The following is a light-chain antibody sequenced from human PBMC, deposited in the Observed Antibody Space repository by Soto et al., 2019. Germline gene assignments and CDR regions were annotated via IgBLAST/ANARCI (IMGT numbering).Light chain of an antibody. CDR3: QQGSNSPLT. V-gene: IGKV3-11*01. CDR2: DAS. CDR1: QSVSSY. Sequence: EIVLTQSPATLSLSPGERATLSCRASQSVSSYLAWYQQKPGQAPRLLIYDASNRANGIPARFSGSGSGTDFTLTISSPEPVDFAVYYCQQGSNSPLTFGGGTKVEIK. J-gene: IGKJ4*01.